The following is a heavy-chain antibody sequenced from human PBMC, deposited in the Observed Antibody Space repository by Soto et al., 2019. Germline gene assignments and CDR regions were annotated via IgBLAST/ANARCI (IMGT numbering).Heavy chain of an antibody. Sequence: QITLKESGPTLVKPTQTLTLTCTFSGFSLTTRGVGVGWIRQPPGKALECLALIYWDDDKRYRPCLQNRLSITKDTSKNQVVLTMTNVAPVETATYYCAHIPNYSQYDWCDPWGQGTLVSVSS. J-gene: IGHJ5*02. D-gene: IGHD2-21*01. CDR1: GFSLTTRGVG. CDR3: AHIPNYSQYDWCDP. CDR2: IYWDDDK. V-gene: IGHV2-5*02.